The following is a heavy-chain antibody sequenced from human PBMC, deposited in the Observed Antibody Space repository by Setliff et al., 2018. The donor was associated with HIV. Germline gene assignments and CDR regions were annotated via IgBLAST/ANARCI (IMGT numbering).Heavy chain of an antibody. CDR3: AIDNNFGVVARGAFDI. CDR1: GFTFSSYA. D-gene: IGHD3-3*01. CDR2: ISYDGSNK. V-gene: IGHV3-30*04. J-gene: IGHJ3*02. Sequence: PGGSLRLSCAASGFTFSSYAMHWVRQAPGKGLEWVAVISYDGSNKYYADSVKGRFTISRDNSKNTLYLQMNSLRAEDTAVYYCAIDNNFGVVARGAFDIWGQGTMVTVSS.